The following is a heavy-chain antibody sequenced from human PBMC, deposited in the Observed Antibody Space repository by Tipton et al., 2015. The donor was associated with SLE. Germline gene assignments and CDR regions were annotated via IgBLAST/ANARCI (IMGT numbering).Heavy chain of an antibody. CDR2: IFHSGST. D-gene: IGHD2-2*01. CDR1: GFTFSSYA. J-gene: IGHJ5*02. CDR3: ARGLLVVPAAMGGWFDP. Sequence: LRLSCAASGFTFSSYAMSWVRQAPGKGLEWIGYIFHSGSTYYNPSLKSRVTISVDTSKNQFSLKLSSVTAADTAVYYCARGLLVVPAAMGGWFDPWGQGTLVAVSS. V-gene: IGHV4-30-2*05.